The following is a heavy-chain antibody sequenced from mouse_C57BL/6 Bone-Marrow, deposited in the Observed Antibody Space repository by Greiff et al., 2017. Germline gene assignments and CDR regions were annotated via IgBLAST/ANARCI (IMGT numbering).Heavy chain of an antibody. CDR1: GFTFTDYY. CDR3: ARYGPYAMDY. Sequence: EVQLQESGGGLVQPGGSLSLSCAASGFTFTDYYMSWVRQPPGKALEWLGFIRNKANGYTTEYSASVKGRFTISRDNSQSILYLQMNALRAEDSANYDCARYGPYAMDYWGQGTSVTVAS. J-gene: IGHJ4*01. CDR2: IRNKANGYTT. V-gene: IGHV7-3*01.